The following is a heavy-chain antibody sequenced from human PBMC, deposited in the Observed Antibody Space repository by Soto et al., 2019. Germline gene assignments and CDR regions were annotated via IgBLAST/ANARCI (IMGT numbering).Heavy chain of an antibody. CDR1: GYTFTSYA. J-gene: IGHJ4*02. V-gene: IGHV1-3*01. CDR3: ARGVDYYDSSGYNDY. D-gene: IGHD3-22*01. CDR2: INAGNGNT. Sequence: QVQLVQSGAEVKKPGASVKVSCKASGYTFTSYAMHWVRQAPGQRLEWMGWINAGNGNTKYSQKFQGRVTITRDTSESTANMELSSLRSEDTAVYYCARGVDYYDSSGYNDYWGQGTLVTVSS.